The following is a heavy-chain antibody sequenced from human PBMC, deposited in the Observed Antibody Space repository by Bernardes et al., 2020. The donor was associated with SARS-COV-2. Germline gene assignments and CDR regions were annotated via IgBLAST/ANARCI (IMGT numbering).Heavy chain of an antibody. J-gene: IGHJ3*02. CDR2: ISAYNGNT. Sequence: ASVKVSCKASGYTFTTYGISWVRQAPGQGLEWMGWISAYNGNTNYAQKLQGRVTMTTDTSTSTAYMELRSLRSDDTAVYYCARDSVSQYRGATVTNPDAFDTWGQGTMVTVSS. D-gene: IGHD4-17*01. CDR3: ARDSVSQYRGATVTNPDAFDT. CDR1: GYTFTTYG. V-gene: IGHV1-18*01.